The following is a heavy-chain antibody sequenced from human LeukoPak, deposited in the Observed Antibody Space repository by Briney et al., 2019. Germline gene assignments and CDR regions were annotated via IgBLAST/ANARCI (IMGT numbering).Heavy chain of an antibody. D-gene: IGHD2-21*01. Sequence: PSETLSLTCTISGGSISSYYWSWVRQSPGKGPEWIGYIFTSGWTDYNPSLKSRVTMSVDTSKNQLSMELRFLTAADTAVYYCATSHDVKTAPYDLWGQGTLVTVSS. CDR2: IFTSGWT. CDR3: ATSHDVKTAPYDL. J-gene: IGHJ5*02. CDR1: GGSISSYY. V-gene: IGHV4-4*09.